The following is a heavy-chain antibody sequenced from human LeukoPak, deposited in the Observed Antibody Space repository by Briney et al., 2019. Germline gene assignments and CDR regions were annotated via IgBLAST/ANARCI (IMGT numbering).Heavy chain of an antibody. CDR1: YSFFSGYY. Sequence: TLSLTYAFCYSFFSGYYWSVIREPAGKGLEMIWEINHSGSTNYNPSLKSRVTISGDTSKNQFYLKLSSVTAADTAVYYCARRPRSIAVAIEWGQGTMVTVCS. D-gene: IGHD6-19*01. V-gene: IGHV4-34*01. J-gene: IGHJ4*02. CDR3: ARRPRSIAVAIE. CDR2: INHSGST.